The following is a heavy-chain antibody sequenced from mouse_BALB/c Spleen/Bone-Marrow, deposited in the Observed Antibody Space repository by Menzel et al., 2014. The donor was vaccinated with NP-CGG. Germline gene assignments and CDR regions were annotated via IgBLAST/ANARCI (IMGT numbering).Heavy chain of an antibody. J-gene: IGHJ3*01. CDR3: ARWLPLAY. D-gene: IGHD2-2*01. CDR2: IDPANGNT. V-gene: IGHV14-3*02. Sequence: EVKLVESGAELVKPGASVKLSCTAPGFNIKDTYMHWVKQRPEQGLEWIGRIDPANGNTKYDPKFQGKATITADTSSNTAYLQLSSLTSEDTAVYYCARWLPLAYWGQGTLVTVSA. CDR1: GFNIKDTY.